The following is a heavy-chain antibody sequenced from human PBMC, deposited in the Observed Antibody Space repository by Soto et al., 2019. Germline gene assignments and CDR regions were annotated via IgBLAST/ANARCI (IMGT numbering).Heavy chain of an antibody. Sequence: QVQLVESGGGVVQPGRSLRLSCAASGFTFSSYAMHWVRQAPGKGLEWVAVISYDGSNKYYADSVKGRFTISRDNSKNTLYLQMNSLRAEDTAVYYCARAIPLAANSFDYWGQGTLVTVSS. V-gene: IGHV3-30-3*01. CDR3: ARAIPLAANSFDY. CDR2: ISYDGSNK. J-gene: IGHJ4*02. CDR1: GFTFSSYA. D-gene: IGHD2-15*01.